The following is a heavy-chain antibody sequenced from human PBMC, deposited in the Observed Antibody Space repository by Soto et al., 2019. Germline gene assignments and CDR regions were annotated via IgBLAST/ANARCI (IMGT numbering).Heavy chain of an antibody. V-gene: IGHV3-53*01. CDR1: GFTVSSNY. CDR3: ARDLRTLYGMDV. Sequence: EVQLVESGGGLIQPGGSLRLSCAASGFTVSSNYMSWVRQAPGKGLEWVSVIYSGDTTYYADSVKGRITISRDHSKNTLYLQMNSLRAEDTAVYYCARDLRTLYGMDVWGQGTTVTVSS. CDR2: IYSGDTT. J-gene: IGHJ6*02.